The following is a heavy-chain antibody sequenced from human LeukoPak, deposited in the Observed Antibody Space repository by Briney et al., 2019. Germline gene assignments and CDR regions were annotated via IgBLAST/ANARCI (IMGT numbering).Heavy chain of an antibody. CDR3: AKPSGRHPNYDFDH. D-gene: IGHD1-26*01. CDR2: ISDSGRET. J-gene: IGHJ4*02. Sequence: GGSLRLSCAASGFTFSSYAMSWVRQAPGKGLEWVSAISDSGRETFYTDSVKGRFTISRDNSKNTLYLGMNSLRAEDTAVYYCAKPSGRHPNYDFDHWGQGTLVTVSS. V-gene: IGHV3-23*01. CDR1: GFTFSSYA.